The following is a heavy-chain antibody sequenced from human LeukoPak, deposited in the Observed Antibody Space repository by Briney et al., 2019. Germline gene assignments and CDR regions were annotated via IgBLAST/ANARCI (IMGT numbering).Heavy chain of an antibody. CDR3: ASRYSSGEDY. D-gene: IGHD6-19*01. J-gene: IGHJ4*02. CDR1: GGSISSSSYY. Sequence: SETLSLTCTVSGGSISSSSYYWGWIRQPPGKGLEWIGSIYYSGSTYYNPSLKSRVTISVDTSKNQFPLKLSSVTAADTAVYYCASRYSSGEDYWGQGTLVTVSS. V-gene: IGHV4-39*01. CDR2: IYYSGST.